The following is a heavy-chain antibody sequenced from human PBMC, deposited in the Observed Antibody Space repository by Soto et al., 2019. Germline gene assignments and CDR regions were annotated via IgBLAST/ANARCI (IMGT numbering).Heavy chain of an antibody. CDR3: ALGGNATLTGYRTWGAFDI. D-gene: IGHD3-9*01. CDR2: IYWDDDK. J-gene: IGHJ3*02. Sequence: QITLKESGPTLVKPTQTLTLTCTFSGFSLSTSGVGVGWIRQPPGKALEWLALIYWDDDKRYSPSLKSRLTLTKDTPKHQVVLTMTNMDPVDTATYYCALGGNATLTGYRTWGAFDIWGQGTMVTVSS. CDR1: GFSLSTSGVG. V-gene: IGHV2-5*02.